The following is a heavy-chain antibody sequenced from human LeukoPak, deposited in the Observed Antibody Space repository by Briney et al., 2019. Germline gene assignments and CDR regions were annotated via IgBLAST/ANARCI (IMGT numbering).Heavy chain of an antibody. CDR2: MNPSGDTT. CDR1: GYNFTNYY. CDR3: ARGGALRYFEWFSAY. D-gene: IGHD3-9*01. J-gene: IGHJ4*02. Sequence: ASAKVSCKTSGYNFTNYYMHWVRQAPGHGLEWMGIMNPSGDTTTYAEKFQGRVTMTRDTSTSTVYMELSSLRSEDTAVYYCARGGALRYFEWFSAYWGQGTLVTVSS. V-gene: IGHV1-46*01.